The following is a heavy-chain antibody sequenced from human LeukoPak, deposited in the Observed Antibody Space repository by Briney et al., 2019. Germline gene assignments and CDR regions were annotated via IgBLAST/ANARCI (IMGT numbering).Heavy chain of an antibody. J-gene: IGHJ5*02. CDR3: ARGIYDFWSALTGGWFDP. V-gene: IGHV4-34*01. D-gene: IGHD3-3*01. CDR2: IYYSGST. Sequence: SETLFLTCAVYGGSFSGYYWSWIRQPPGKGLEWIGSIYYSGSTYYNPSLKSRVTISVDTSKNQFSLKLSSVTAADTAVYYCARGIYDFWSALTGGWFDPWGQGTLVTVSS. CDR1: GGSFSGYY.